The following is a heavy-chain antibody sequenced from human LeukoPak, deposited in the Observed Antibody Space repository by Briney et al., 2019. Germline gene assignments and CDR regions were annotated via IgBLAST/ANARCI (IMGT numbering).Heavy chain of an antibody. V-gene: IGHV5-51*01. CDR2: IYPGDSDT. J-gene: IGHJ4*02. D-gene: IGHD1-1*01. Sequence: GESLKISCKGSGYSFTNYWIGWVRQMPGKGLEWMGIIYPGDSDTKYSPSFQGQITISADKSITTAYLQWSSLKASDTAMYYCARLGTPGTTDFDYWGQGTLATVSS. CDR3: ARLGTPGTTDFDY. CDR1: GYSFTNYW.